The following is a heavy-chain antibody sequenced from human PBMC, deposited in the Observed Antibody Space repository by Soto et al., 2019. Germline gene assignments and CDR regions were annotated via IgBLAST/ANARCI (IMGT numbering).Heavy chain of an antibody. J-gene: IGHJ4*02. D-gene: IGHD6-13*01. Sequence: QVQLQESGPGLVKPSQTLSLTCTVSGGSISSGGYYWSWIRQHPGKGLEWIGYIYYSGSTYYNPSLKSRVTISVDTSKNQFSLKLSSVTAADTAVYYCARADSEYSSSWYGHYFDYWGQGTRVTVSS. V-gene: IGHV4-31*03. CDR3: ARADSEYSSSWYGHYFDY. CDR2: IYYSGST. CDR1: GGSISSGGYY.